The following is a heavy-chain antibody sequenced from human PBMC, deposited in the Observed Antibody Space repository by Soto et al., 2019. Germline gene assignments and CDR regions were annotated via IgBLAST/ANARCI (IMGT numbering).Heavy chain of an antibody. D-gene: IGHD4-17*01. V-gene: IGHV3-23*01. Sequence: ESGGGLVQPGGSLRLSCAASGFTFSNHAMSWVRQAPGKGLEWVSGITGSGGRTYYADSVKGRFTISRDNSESTLYLQMNSLRAEDTAVYYCAPSTVTLWGQGTLVTVSS. CDR1: GFTFSNHA. J-gene: IGHJ4*02. CDR3: APSTVTL. CDR2: ITGSGGRT.